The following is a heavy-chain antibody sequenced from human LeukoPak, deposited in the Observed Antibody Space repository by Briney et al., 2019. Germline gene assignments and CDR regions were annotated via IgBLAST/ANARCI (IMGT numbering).Heavy chain of an antibody. V-gene: IGHV4-31*01. CDR3: ARGSEIAVGPYGMDV. D-gene: IGHD6-19*01. CDR1: GGSISSGGYY. Sequence: SQTLSLTCTVSGGSISSGGYYWSWIRQHPGKGLEWIGYIYYSGSTYYNPSLKSQVTISVDTSKNQFSLKLSSVTAADTAVYYCARGSEIAVGPYGMDVWGQGTTVTVSS. J-gene: IGHJ6*02. CDR2: IYYSGST.